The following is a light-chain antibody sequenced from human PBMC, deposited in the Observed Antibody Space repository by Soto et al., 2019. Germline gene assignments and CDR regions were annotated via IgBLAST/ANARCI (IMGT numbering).Light chain of an antibody. CDR2: SND. J-gene: IGLJ1*01. V-gene: IGLV1-44*01. CDR3: ASWDDSLNGHV. CDR1: SSNIASNT. Sequence: QSALTQPPSASGTPVERVTVSSAGSSSNIASNTVNWYQQLPGTAPKLLIYSNDQRPSGVPDRFSASKSGTSASLAISGLQSEDEADYYCASWDDSLNGHVFGTGTKVTVL.